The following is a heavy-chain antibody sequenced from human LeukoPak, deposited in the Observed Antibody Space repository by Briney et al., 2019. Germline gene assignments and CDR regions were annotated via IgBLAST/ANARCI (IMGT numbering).Heavy chain of an antibody. CDR2: IYHSGST. D-gene: IGHD3-22*01. Sequence: SGTLSLTCAVSGGSISSSNWWSWVRQPPGKGLEWIGEIYHSGSTNYNPSLKSRVTISVDKSKNQFSLKLSSVTAADTAVYHCAREGYYDSSGYYLRAFDIWGQGTMVTVSS. J-gene: IGHJ3*02. CDR3: AREGYYDSSGYYLRAFDI. V-gene: IGHV4-4*02. CDR1: GGSISSSNW.